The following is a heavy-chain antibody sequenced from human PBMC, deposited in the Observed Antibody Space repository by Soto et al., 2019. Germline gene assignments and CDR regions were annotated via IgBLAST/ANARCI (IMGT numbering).Heavy chain of an antibody. J-gene: IGHJ4*02. V-gene: IGHV1-24*01. D-gene: IGHD6-13*01. CDR3: ATADQSWNYFDY. CDR1: GYTLTELS. CDR2: FDPEDGET. Sequence: ASVKVSCKVSGYTLTELSMHWVRQAPGKGLEWMGGFDPEDGETIYAQKFQGRVTMTEDTSTDTAYMELSSLRSEDTAVYYCATADQSWNYFDYWGQGTLVTVSS.